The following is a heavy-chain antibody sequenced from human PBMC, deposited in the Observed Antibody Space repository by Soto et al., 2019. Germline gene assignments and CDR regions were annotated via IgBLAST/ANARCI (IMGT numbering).Heavy chain of an antibody. J-gene: IGHJ4*02. Sequence: TLALTCTVSGGSISSGGYYWSWIRQHPGKGLEWIGYIYYSGSTYYNPSLKSRVTISVDTSKNQFSLKLSSVTAADTAVYYCASTAPPTEYGSGSYYNFFFDYWGQGTQVTVSS. D-gene: IGHD3-10*01. CDR1: GGSISSGGYY. CDR3: ASTAPPTEYGSGSYYNFFFDY. CDR2: IYYSGST. V-gene: IGHV4-31*03.